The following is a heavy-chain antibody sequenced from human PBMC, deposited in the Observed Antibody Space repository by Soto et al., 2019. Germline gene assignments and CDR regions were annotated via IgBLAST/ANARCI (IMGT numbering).Heavy chain of an antibody. V-gene: IGHV4-59*01. D-gene: IGHD4-4*01. CDR3: ASLYSNYYYGMDV. CDR1: GGSISSYY. J-gene: IGHJ6*02. Sequence: PSETLSLTCTVSGGSISSYYWSWIRQPPGKGLEWIGYIYYSGSTNYNPSLKSRVTISVDTSKNQFSLKLSSVTAADTAVYYCASLYSNYYYGMDVCGQGTTVTVSS. CDR2: IYYSGST.